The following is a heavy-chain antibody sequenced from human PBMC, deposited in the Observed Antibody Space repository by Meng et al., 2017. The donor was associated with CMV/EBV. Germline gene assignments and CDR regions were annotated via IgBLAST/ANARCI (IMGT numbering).Heavy chain of an antibody. CDR1: GFTFSSYG. D-gene: IGHD2-8*02. CDR2: IRYDGSNK. J-gene: IGHJ2*01. V-gene: IGHV3-30*02. Sequence: GESLKISCAASGFTFSSYGMHWVRQAPGKGLEWVAFIRYDGSNKYYADSVKGRFTISRDNSKNTLYLQMNSLRAEDTAVHYCARVGRWSIKADYYWYFDLWGRGTLVTVSS. CDR3: ARVGRWSIKADYYWYFDL.